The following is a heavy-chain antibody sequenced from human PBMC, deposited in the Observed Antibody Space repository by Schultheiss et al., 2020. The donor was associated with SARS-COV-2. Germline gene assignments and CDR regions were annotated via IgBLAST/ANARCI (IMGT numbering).Heavy chain of an antibody. V-gene: IGHV3-30*07. D-gene: IGHD2-2*03. CDR1: GFTFSSYA. CDR2: ISYDGSNK. CDR3: AREDGFSNYFDY. Sequence: GGSLRLSCAASGFTFSSYAMHWVRQAPGKGLEWVAVISYDGSNKYYADSVKGRFTISRDNAKNSLYLQMNSLRAEDTAVYYCAREDGFSNYFDYWGQGTLVTVSS. J-gene: IGHJ4*02.